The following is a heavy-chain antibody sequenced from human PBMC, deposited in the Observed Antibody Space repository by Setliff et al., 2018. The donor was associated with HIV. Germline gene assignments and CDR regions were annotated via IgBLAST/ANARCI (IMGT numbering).Heavy chain of an antibody. CDR2: ISSTGNVM. J-gene: IGHJ6*03. CDR3: ARSAGIGNYHWDV. CDR1: GFSFSSYE. V-gene: IGHV3-48*03. Sequence: GGSLRLSCAASGFSFSSYEMNWVRQAPGKGLEWVSHISSTGNVMDYADFVKGRFTISRDNARKSLYLEMHSLRAEDTAVYYCARSAGIGNYHWDVWGKGTTVTVS.